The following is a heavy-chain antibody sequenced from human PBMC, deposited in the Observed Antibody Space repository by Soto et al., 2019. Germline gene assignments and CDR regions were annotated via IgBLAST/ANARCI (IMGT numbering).Heavy chain of an antibody. D-gene: IGHD6-19*01. V-gene: IGHV4-4*02. Sequence: SETLSLTCAVSSGSISSSNWWSWVRQPPGKGLEWIGEIYHSGSTNYNPSLKSRVTISVDKSKNQFSLKLSSVTAADTAVYYCARNAVAGTGGGFDYWGQGTLVTVSS. CDR1: SGSISSSNW. CDR3: ARNAVAGTGGGFDY. J-gene: IGHJ4*02. CDR2: IYHSGST.